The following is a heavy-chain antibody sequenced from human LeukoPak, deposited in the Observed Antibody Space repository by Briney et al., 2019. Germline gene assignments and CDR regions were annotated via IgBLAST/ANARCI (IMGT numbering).Heavy chain of an antibody. D-gene: IGHD2-21*02. CDR2: IKQDASEK. Sequence: PGGSLRLSCAASGFTFSSYGMHWVRQAPGKGLEWVANIKQDASEKYYVDSVKGRFTISRDNAKNSLYLQMNNLRAEDTAVYYCARDTGDNFDYGGRGTLVTVSS. V-gene: IGHV3-7*01. CDR1: GFTFSSYG. CDR3: ARDTGDNFDY. J-gene: IGHJ4*02.